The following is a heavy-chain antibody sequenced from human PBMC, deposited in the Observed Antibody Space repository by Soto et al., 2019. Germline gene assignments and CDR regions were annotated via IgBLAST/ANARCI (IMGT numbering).Heavy chain of an antibody. Sequence: ASVKASCKAFGYTFSIYGVTWVQQAPGQGLEWLGWISAYKGNTKFAEKLQGRVTMATDKSTTTAYMELRSLTSDDTAVYFCASGSGDPYYFDYWGQGTRVTVSS. D-gene: IGHD3-10*01. CDR2: ISAYKGNT. CDR1: GYTFSIYG. J-gene: IGHJ4*02. V-gene: IGHV1-18*01. CDR3: ASGSGDPYYFDY.